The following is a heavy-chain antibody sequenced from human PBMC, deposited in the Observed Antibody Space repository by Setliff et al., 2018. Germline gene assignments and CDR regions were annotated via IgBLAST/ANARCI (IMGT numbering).Heavy chain of an antibody. J-gene: IGHJ6*03. Sequence: SETLSLTCTVSGDSISTNTYFWGWIRQSPGKGLEWIGNTYYSGDAYYNPSLKSRVTISVDTSRNQFSLKLSSVTAADTAVYYCARHVGSRSRGYNYYYYYMDVWGKGTTVTVSS. V-gene: IGHV4-39*01. CDR2: TYYSGDA. CDR3: ARHVGSRSRGYNYYYYYMDV. CDR1: GDSISTNTYF. D-gene: IGHD3-10*01.